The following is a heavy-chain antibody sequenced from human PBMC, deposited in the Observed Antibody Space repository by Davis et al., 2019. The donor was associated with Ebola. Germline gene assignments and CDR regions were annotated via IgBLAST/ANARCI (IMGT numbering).Heavy chain of an antibody. Sequence: GESLKISCAASGFTFSGSAMHWVRQASGKGLEWVGRIRSKANSYATAYAASVKGRFTISRDDSKNTAYLQMNSLKTEDTAVYYCTRHRGYSYGYSDDYWGQGTLVTVSS. CDR2: IRSKANSYAT. CDR3: TRHRGYSYGYSDDY. J-gene: IGHJ4*02. D-gene: IGHD5-18*01. V-gene: IGHV3-73*01. CDR1: GFTFSGSA.